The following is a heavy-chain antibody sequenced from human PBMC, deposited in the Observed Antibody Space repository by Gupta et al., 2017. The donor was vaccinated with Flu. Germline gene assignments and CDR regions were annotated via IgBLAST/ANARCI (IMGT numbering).Heavy chain of an antibody. J-gene: IGHJ6*02. CDR2: FDWDDDK. D-gene: IGHD1-26*01. CDR1: GFSLSTHGRR. V-gene: IGHV2-70*04. CDR3: ARAKSGGDGLDV. Sequence: QVTLKDSGPALVKPTQTLTLTSTFSGFSLSTHGRRVNWIRQPPVKALEWRARFDWDDDKFYSTSLENRLIISKDTSKNQVVLTMTNMEPVDTATYFCARAKSGGDGLDVWGQGNTVTVSS.